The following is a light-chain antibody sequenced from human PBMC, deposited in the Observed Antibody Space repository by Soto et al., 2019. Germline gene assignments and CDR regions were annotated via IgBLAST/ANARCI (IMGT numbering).Light chain of an antibody. CDR1: SSDVGGYNY. V-gene: IGLV2-14*01. CDR3: SSYAGRITVL. J-gene: IGLJ2*01. Sequence: QPVLTQPASVSGSPGQSITISCTGTSSDVGGYNYVSWYQQHPGKAPILIIYEVSYRPSGVSNRFSGSKSGNTASLTISGLQPEDEADYYCSSYAGRITVLFGGGTKLTVL. CDR2: EVS.